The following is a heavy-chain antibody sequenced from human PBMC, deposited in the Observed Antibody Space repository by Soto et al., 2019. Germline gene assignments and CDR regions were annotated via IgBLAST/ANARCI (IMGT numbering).Heavy chain of an antibody. J-gene: IGHJ4*02. Sequence: PGGSLRLSCAASGFTFSSYAMSWVRQAPGKGLEWVSAISGSGGSTYYADSVKGRFTISRDNSKNTLYLQMNSLRAEDTAVYYCAKVGYDSSGYYPIFDYWGQGTLVTVSS. CDR1: GFTFSSYA. CDR2: ISGSGGST. CDR3: AKVGYDSSGYYPIFDY. D-gene: IGHD3-22*01. V-gene: IGHV3-23*01.